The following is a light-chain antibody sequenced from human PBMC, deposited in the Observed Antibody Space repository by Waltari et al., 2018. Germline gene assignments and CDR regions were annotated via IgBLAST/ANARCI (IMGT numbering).Light chain of an antibody. CDR2: AVS. J-gene: IGKJ1*01. V-gene: IGKV1-12*01. CDR3: QHGSSLPPT. CDR1: KDISGA. Sequence: EIQMTQSPSYVSASVGDRVTTTWRAGKDISGALAWYQQKPGQAPNLLIYAVSSLQSGVPSRFSGSGSGTHFTLTISSLQPEDPATYYCQHGSSLPPTFGQGTKLEIK.